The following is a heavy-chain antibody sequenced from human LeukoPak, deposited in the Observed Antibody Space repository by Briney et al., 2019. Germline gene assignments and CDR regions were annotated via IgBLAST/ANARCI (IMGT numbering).Heavy chain of an antibody. CDR2: ISYDGSNK. Sequence: QTGGSLRLSCAASGFTFSSYAMHWVRQAPGKGLEWVAVISYDGSNKYYADSVKGRFTVSRDNSKNTLYLQMSSLRAEDTAVYYCAKDERNWNYNLASQTYDWGQGTLVTVSS. D-gene: IGHD1-7*01. J-gene: IGHJ4*02. CDR1: GFTFSSYA. CDR3: AKDERNWNYNLASQTYD. V-gene: IGHV3-30-3*02.